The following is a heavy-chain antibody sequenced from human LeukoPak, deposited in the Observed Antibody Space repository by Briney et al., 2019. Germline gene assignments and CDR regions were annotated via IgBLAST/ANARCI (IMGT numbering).Heavy chain of an antibody. J-gene: IGHJ6*02. CDR1: GYTFTGYY. CDR3: ARGGRCSSSWYYYYGMDV. CDR2: INPNSGGT. V-gene: IGHV1-2*02. Sequence: ASVKVSCKASGYTFTGYYMHWVRQAPGQGLEWMGWINPNSGGTNYAQKFQGRVTMTRDTSISTAYMELSRLRSDDTAVYYCARGGRCSSSWYYYYGMDVWGQGTTVTVSS. D-gene: IGHD6-13*01.